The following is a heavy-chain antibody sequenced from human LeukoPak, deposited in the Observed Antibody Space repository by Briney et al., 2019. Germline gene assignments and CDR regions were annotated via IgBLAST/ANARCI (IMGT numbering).Heavy chain of an antibody. D-gene: IGHD1-26*01. CDR1: GGSISTYY. Sequence: ETLSLTCTVSGGSISTYYWSWIRQPAGKGLEWIGRIKSKSAGGTTDYAAPVKGRFTISRDDSTNTLYVQMNSLKAEDTAVYYCTTGWYSGNYFDYWGQGTLVTVSS. J-gene: IGHJ4*02. V-gene: IGHV3-15*01. CDR3: TTGWYSGNYFDY. CDR2: IKSKSAGGTT.